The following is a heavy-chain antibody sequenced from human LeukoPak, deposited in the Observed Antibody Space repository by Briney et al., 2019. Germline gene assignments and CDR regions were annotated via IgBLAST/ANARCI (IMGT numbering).Heavy chain of an antibody. CDR2: ISSSGDFT. V-gene: IGHV3-23*01. J-gene: IGHJ4*02. D-gene: IGHD3-22*01. CDR1: GFTFNIYS. CDR3: AKDRPNYYESNGHYYRRDGDY. Sequence: GGSLRLSCAASGFTFNIYSMSWVRQAPGKGLEWVSSISSSGDFTVYAGSVKGRFTTSRDNSKNTLYLQMNSLRAEDTAIYYCAKDRPNYYESNGHYYRRDGDYWGQGTLVTVSS.